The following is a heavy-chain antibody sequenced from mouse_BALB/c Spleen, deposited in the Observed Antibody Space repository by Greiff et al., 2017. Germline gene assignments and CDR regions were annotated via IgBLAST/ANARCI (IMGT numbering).Heavy chain of an antibody. CDR2: IWSGGST. CDR1: GFSLTSYG. J-gene: IGHJ1*01. V-gene: IGHV2-2*02. Sequence: QVQLKESGPGLVQPSQSLSITCTVSGFSLTSYGVHWVRQSPGKGLEWLGVIWSGGSTDYNAAFISRLSISKDNSKSQVFFKMNSLQANDTAIYYCARNPGWGRYWYFDVWGAGTTVTVSS. D-gene: IGHD3-3*01. CDR3: ARNPGWGRYWYFDV.